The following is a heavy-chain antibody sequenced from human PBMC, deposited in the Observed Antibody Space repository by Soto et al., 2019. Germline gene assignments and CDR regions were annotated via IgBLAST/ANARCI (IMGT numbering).Heavy chain of an antibody. CDR2: ISSSSSYT. V-gene: IGHV3-21*01. CDR3: ARDRVDTAMVTWFDP. J-gene: IGHJ5*02. D-gene: IGHD5-18*01. Sequence: GGSLRLSCAASGFTFSSCAMSWVRQAPGKGLEWVSSISSSSSYTYYADSVKGRFTISRDNAKNSLYLQMNSLRAEDTAVYYCARDRVDTAMVTWFDPWGQGTLVTVSS. CDR1: GFTFSSCA.